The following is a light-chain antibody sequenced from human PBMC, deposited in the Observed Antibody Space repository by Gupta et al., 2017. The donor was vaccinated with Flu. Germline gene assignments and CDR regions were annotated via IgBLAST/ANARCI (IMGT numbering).Light chain of an antibody. CDR2: EVS. Sequence: SSDVGGYNYVSWYQQHPGKAPKLMIYEVSTRPSGVSNRFSGSKSGNTASLTISGLQAEDEADYYCSSYTSSSTVVFGGGTKLTVL. J-gene: IGLJ3*02. CDR1: SSDVGGYNY. CDR3: SSYTSSSTVV. V-gene: IGLV2-14*01.